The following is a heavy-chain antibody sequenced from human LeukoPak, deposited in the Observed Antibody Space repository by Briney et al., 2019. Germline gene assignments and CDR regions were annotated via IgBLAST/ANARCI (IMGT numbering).Heavy chain of an antibody. J-gene: IGHJ3*02. Sequence: QPGRSLRLSCAASGFTFSSYAMHWVRQAPGKGLEWVAVISYDGSNKYYADSVKGRFTISRDNSKNTLYLQMNSLRAEDTAVYYCAKGSRGSLVAFDIWGQGTMVTVSS. CDR3: AKGSRGSLVAFDI. D-gene: IGHD3-16*01. CDR2: ISYDGSNK. V-gene: IGHV3-30-3*01. CDR1: GFTFSSYA.